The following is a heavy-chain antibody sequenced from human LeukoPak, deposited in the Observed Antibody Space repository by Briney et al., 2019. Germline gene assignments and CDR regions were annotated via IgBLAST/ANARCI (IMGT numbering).Heavy chain of an antibody. CDR1: GFTFSSYG. Sequence: GGSLRLSCAASGFTFSSYGMHWVRQAPGKGLKWVAVISYDGSNKYYADSVKGRFTISRDNSKSTLYLEMNSLRAEDTAVYYCASLEGSGSYYPRYFDYWGQGTLVTVSS. V-gene: IGHV3-30*03. J-gene: IGHJ4*02. CDR3: ASLEGSGSYYPRYFDY. CDR2: ISYDGSNK. D-gene: IGHD3-10*01.